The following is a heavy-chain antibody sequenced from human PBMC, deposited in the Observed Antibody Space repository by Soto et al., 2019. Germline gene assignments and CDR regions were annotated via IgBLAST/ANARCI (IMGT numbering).Heavy chain of an antibody. CDR1: GLSLIHDRMV. V-gene: IGHV2-26*01. Sequence: SGPTRVNPPETLTLTCTVSGLSLIHDRMVVSWILQPPWKALEWLAHIFSNDEKSYNTSLKSTLTISKDNSKNQVVLIMNNMDTADTDTYFCERILRAYSNYGPEPPDYWAPGTMDTVSS. CDR2: IFSNDEK. D-gene: IGHD4-4*01. J-gene: IGHJ3*01. CDR3: ERILRAYSNYGPEPPDY.